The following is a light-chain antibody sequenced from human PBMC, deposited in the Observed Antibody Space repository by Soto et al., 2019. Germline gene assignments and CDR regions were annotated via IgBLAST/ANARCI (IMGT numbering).Light chain of an antibody. CDR2: EVS. J-gene: IGLJ1*01. V-gene: IGLV2-14*01. CDR1: SSDVGGYDY. CDR3: SSYSSSTAYL. Sequence: QSALTQPASVSGSPGQSITISCTGTSSDVGGYDYVSWYQLHPGKAPTLMVFEVSNRPSGVSYRFSGSKSGNTASLTISGHQAEDDADYFCSSYSSSTAYLFGTGTKVTVL.